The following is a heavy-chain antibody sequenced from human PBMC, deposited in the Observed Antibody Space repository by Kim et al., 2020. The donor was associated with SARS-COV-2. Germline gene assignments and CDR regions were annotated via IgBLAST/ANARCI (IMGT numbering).Heavy chain of an antibody. CDR2: RGET. J-gene: IGHJ5*02. V-gene: IGHV4-34*01. CDR3: ARGITIFEA. Sequence: RGETHNNQTLKSRVTISIDTSKKQFSLKMTSVTAADTAVYYCARGITIFEAWGQGTLVTVSS. D-gene: IGHD3-3*01.